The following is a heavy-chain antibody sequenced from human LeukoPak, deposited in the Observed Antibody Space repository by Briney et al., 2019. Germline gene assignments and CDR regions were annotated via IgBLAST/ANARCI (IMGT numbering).Heavy chain of an antibody. CDR2: IGSGISST. J-gene: IGHJ5*02. Sequence: KAGGSLRLSCAASGFTFSDYYMSWIRQAPGKGLEWVSHIGSGISSTNYADSVKGRFTISRDNSENTLYLQMNSLRAEDTAVYYCAKAERVVVAATHKYNWFDPWGQGTLVTVSS. CDR3: AKAERVVVAATHKYNWFDP. V-gene: IGHV3-11*06. CDR1: GFTFSDYY. D-gene: IGHD2-15*01.